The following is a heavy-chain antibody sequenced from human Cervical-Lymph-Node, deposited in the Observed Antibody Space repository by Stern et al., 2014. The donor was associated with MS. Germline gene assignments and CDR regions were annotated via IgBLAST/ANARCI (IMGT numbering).Heavy chain of an antibody. Sequence: QVQLGQSGGGVVQPGGSLRLSCAASGFNFSGYSMHWVRQAPGPGLAWAAIICYDVSTEHYADSVKGRFSISRDNSKNTLYLQMRSLRPEDTAVYYCARATSTGGNYRLDLWGRGTLVTVSS. CDR2: ICYDVSTE. CDR3: ARATSTGGNYRLDL. V-gene: IGHV3-30-3*01. CDR1: GFNFSGYS. D-gene: IGHD3-3*01. J-gene: IGHJ3*01.